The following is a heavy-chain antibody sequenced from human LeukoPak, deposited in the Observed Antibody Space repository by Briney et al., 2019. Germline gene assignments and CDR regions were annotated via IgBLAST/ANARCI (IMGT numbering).Heavy chain of an antibody. J-gene: IGHJ2*01. CDR2: IYSNGNT. V-gene: IGHV4-59*01. CDR1: GASINNNY. Sequence: SETLSLTCAVSGASINNNYWTWVRQPPGKGLEWIGYIYSNGNTNYNPSLKGRVTMSIETSKNQFSLQLPSVTAADTAVYNCASGTFDGPLYGTYWYFHVWGRGTLVTVSS. CDR3: ASGTFDGPLYGTYWYFHV. D-gene: IGHD1-14*01.